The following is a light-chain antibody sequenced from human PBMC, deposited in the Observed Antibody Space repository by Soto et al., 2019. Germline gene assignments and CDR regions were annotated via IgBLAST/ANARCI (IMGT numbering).Light chain of an antibody. Sequence: EIVMTQSPATLSVSPGERATLSCRASQSVSSNLAWYQQKPGQTPKLLIYVASTRATGIPARFSGSGSERVFTLTISSLQSEDFAVYYCQQYNVWPLTFGGGTKVEFK. V-gene: IGKV3-15*01. CDR1: QSVSSN. CDR2: VAS. J-gene: IGKJ4*01. CDR3: QQYNVWPLT.